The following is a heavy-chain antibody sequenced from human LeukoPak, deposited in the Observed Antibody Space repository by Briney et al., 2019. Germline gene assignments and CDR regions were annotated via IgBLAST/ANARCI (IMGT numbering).Heavy chain of an antibody. V-gene: IGHV4-34*01. D-gene: IGHD5-12*01. CDR1: GGSFSGYY. J-gene: IGHJ4*02. CDR2: INHSGST. CDR3: ARHVAPDMDYFDY. Sequence: SETLSLTCAVYGGSFSGYYWSWVRQPPGKGLEWIGEINHSGSTNYNPSLKSRVTISVDTSKNQFSLKLSSVTAADTAVYYCARHVAPDMDYFDYWGQGTLVTVSS.